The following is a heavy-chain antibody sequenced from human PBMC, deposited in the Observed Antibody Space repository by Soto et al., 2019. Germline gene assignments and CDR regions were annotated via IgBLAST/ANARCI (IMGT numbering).Heavy chain of an antibody. J-gene: IGHJ5*02. V-gene: IGHV1-69*13. D-gene: IGHD3-22*01. Sequence: SVKVSFKASGGTFSSYAISWVRQAPGQGLEWMGGIIPIFGTANYAQKFQGRVTITADESTSTAYMELSSLRSEDTAVYYCARDLYYYDSSGYYDWSIPWGQGTLVTVSS. CDR2: IIPIFGTA. CDR1: GGTFSSYA. CDR3: ARDLYYYDSSGYYDWSIP.